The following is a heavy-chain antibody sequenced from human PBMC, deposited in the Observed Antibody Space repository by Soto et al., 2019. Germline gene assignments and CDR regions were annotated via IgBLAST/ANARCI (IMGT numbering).Heavy chain of an antibody. J-gene: IGHJ4*02. D-gene: IGHD3-22*01. Sequence: QVRLQQWGAGLLKPSETLSLTCAVYGDSFTNYFWTWIRQPPGKGLEWIGEINHRRSANYNPSLVSRVIISVDKSKKQVSLTLTSVTAADTAVYYCARVSRGFYDNWGQGTLVTVSS. V-gene: IGHV4-34*01. CDR1: GDSFTNYF. CDR2: INHRRSA. CDR3: ARVSRGFYDN.